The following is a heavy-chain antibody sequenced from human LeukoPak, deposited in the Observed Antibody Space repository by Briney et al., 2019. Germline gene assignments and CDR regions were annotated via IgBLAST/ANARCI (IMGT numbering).Heavy chain of an antibody. V-gene: IGHV1-2*02. CDR1: GYTFTGYY. CDR2: INPNSGGT. CDR3: ARDPYSSSWYVRSGFFDY. J-gene: IGHJ4*02. D-gene: IGHD6-13*01. Sequence: GASVKVSCKASGYTFTGYYMHWARQAPGQGLEWMGWINPNSGGTNYAQKFQGRVTMTRDTSISTAYMELSRLRSDDTAVYYCARDPYSSSWYVRSGFFDYWGQGTLVTVSS.